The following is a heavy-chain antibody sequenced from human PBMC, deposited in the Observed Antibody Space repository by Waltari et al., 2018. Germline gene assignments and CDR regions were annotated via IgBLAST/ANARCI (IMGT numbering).Heavy chain of an antibody. CDR1: GFTFSHFG. V-gene: IGHV3-7*01. CDR2: INEDGSLK. D-gene: IGHD2-21*01. J-gene: IGHJ3*01. CDR3: ARDVPYLGRGAYDF. Sequence: EVHLVESGGGLVQPGGSLRVSCAASGFTFSHFGMNWVRQAPGKGLELVAKINEDGSLKDYVDSVKGRFTISRDNARNSLYLEITSLRAEDTAVYYCARDVPYLGRGAYDFWGQGTMVTVSS.